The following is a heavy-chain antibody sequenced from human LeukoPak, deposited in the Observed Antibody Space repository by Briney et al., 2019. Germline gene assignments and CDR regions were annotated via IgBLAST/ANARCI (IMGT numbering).Heavy chain of an antibody. D-gene: IGHD3-10*01. Sequence: GASVKVSCKASGGTFTSYDINWVRQATGQGLEWMGWMNPNSGNTGYAQKFQGRVTITRNTSISTAYMELSSLRSEDTAVYYCARVAGEDDNWFDPWGQGTLVTVSS. J-gene: IGHJ5*02. V-gene: IGHV1-8*03. CDR2: MNPNSGNT. CDR3: ARVAGEDDNWFDP. CDR1: GGTFTSYD.